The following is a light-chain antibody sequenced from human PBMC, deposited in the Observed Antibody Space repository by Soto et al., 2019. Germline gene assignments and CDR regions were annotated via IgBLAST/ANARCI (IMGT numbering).Light chain of an antibody. Sequence: QSALTQPASVCGSPGQSITISCTGTSSDVGGYNYVSWYQQHPGKAPKLMIYDVSNRPSGVSYRFSGSKSGNTASLTITGLQDEDEAYYYCSSYPSSSTLYVFGTGTKLNVL. CDR3: SSYPSSSTLYV. CDR1: SSDVGGYNY. J-gene: IGLJ1*01. V-gene: IGLV2-14*03. CDR2: DVS.